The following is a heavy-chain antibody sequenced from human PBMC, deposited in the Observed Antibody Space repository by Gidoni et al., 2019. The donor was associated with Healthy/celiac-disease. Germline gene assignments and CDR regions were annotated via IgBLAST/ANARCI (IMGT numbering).Heavy chain of an antibody. CDR3: ARGFSSLDRQGANFDY. D-gene: IGHD5-12*01. CDR2: INHSGST. V-gene: IGHV4-34*01. Sequence: QVQLQQWCAGLLKPSQTLSLTCAVYGGSFSGYYWSWIRQPPGKGLEWLGEINHSGSTNYNPSIKSRVTISVDTSKNQFSLKLSSVTAADTAVYYCARGFSSLDRQGANFDYWGQGTLVTVSS. J-gene: IGHJ4*02. CDR1: GGSFSGYY.